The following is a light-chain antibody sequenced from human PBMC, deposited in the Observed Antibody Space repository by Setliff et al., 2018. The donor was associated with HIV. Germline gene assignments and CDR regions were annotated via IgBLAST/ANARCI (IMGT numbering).Light chain of an antibody. CDR2: DVS. CDR3: CSYADNFNYV. CDR1: SSDVGGYNY. J-gene: IGLJ1*01. V-gene: IGLV2-11*01. Sequence: QSALTQPRSVSGSPGQSVTISCTGSSSDVGGYNYVSWYQQHPGKAPKVMIYDVSKRPSGVPDRFSGSKSDNTASLTISGLRAEDEADYYCCSYADNFNYVFGGGTKVTVL.